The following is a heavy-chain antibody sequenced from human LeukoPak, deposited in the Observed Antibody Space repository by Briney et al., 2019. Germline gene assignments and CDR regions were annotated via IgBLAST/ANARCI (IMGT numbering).Heavy chain of an antibody. CDR1: GYSFTSYW. V-gene: IGHV5-51*01. CDR3: ARQRYCSSTSCYGRGHFDY. D-gene: IGHD2-2*01. J-gene: IGHJ4*02. Sequence: GESLKISCKGSGYSFTSYWIGWVRPMPGKGLEWMGIIYPGDSDTRYSPSFQGQVTISADKSISTAYLQWSSLKASDTAMYYCARQRYCSSTSCYGRGHFDYWGQGTLVTVSS. CDR2: IYPGDSDT.